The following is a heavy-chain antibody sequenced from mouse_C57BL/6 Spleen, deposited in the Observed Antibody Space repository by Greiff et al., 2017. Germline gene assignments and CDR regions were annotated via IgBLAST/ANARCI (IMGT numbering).Heavy chain of an antibody. CDR2: IYPGSGST. J-gene: IGHJ3*01. CDR3: AQAGDGSSSAWFAY. V-gene: IGHV1-55*01. D-gene: IGHD1-1*01. CDR1: GYTFTSYW. Sequence: QVQLQQPGAELVKPGASVKMSCKASGYTFTSYWITWVKQRPGQGLEWIGDIYPGSGSTNYNEKFKSKATLTVDTSSSPAYMQLSSLTSEYSAVYYCAQAGDGSSSAWFAYWGQGTLVTVSA.